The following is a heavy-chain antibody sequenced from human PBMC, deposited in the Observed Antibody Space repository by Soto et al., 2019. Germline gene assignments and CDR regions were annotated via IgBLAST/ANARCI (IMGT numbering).Heavy chain of an antibody. J-gene: IGHJ6*02. V-gene: IGHV6-1*01. Sequence: SQTLSLTCAISGDSVSSNSAAWNWIRQSPSRGLEWLGRTYYRSKWYNDYAVSVKSRITINPDTSKNQFSLQLNSVTPEDTAVYYCASGYSYGHPPLYYYYGMDVWGQGTTVTVSS. CDR3: ASGYSYGHPPLYYYYGMDV. D-gene: IGHD5-18*01. CDR2: TYYRSKWYN. CDR1: GDSVSSNSAA.